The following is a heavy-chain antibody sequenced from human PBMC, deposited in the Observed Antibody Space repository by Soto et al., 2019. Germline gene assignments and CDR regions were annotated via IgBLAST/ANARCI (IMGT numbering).Heavy chain of an antibody. D-gene: IGHD3-9*01. CDR3: ARGYYDILTGYYQPLNY. CDR2: MNPNSGNT. CDR1: GYTFTSYD. J-gene: IGHJ4*02. V-gene: IGHV1-8*01. Sequence: ASVKVSCKASGYTFTSYDINWVRQATGQGLEWMGWMNPNSGNTGYAQKFQGRVTITRDTSASTAYMELSSLRSEDTAVYYCARGYYDILTGYYQPLNYWGQGTLVTVSS.